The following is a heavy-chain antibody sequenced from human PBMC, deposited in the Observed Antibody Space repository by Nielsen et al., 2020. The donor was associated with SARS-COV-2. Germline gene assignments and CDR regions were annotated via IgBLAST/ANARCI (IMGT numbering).Heavy chain of an antibody. CDR3: TKTNVGSYYYGMDV. CDR2: IWHDGSKK. CDR1: GFTFTTSG. Sequence: GESLKISCSASGFTFTTSGMHWVRQAPGKGLEWLAMIWHDGSKKYYADSVEGRFTISRDNSKKTLYLQMNSLRAEDTAVYYCTKTNVGSYYYGMDVWGQGTTVTVSS. V-gene: IGHV3-30*02. D-gene: IGHD1-26*01. J-gene: IGHJ6*02.